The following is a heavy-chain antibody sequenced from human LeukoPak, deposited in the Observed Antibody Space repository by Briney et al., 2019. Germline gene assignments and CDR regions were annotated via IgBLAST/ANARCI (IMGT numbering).Heavy chain of an antibody. CDR3: GRGIVGAHQLIAY. Sequence: GAPVKVSCKASGYTFTDHYMHWVRQAPEQGLEWMGWINPNNGGTNFAQKFQGRVTMTRDTSISTAYMELSSLTSDDTAVYYCGRGIVGAHQLIAYWGQGTLVTVSS. CDR1: GYTFTDHY. CDR2: INPNNGGT. J-gene: IGHJ4*02. D-gene: IGHD1-26*01. V-gene: IGHV1-2*02.